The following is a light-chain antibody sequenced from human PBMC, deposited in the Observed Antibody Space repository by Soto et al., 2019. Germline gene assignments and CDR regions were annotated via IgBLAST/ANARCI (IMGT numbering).Light chain of an antibody. V-gene: IGKV1-39*01. CDR2: SVS. Sequence: DIQMTQSPSSLSASVGDTVTITCRASQSIGKHLNWYQQKPGKAPKFLIYSVSSLQSGVPSRFSGSGSGTDFTLTINSVQPEDFATYYCQQGYSSAITFGQGTRLEI. J-gene: IGKJ5*01. CDR1: QSIGKH. CDR3: QQGYSSAIT.